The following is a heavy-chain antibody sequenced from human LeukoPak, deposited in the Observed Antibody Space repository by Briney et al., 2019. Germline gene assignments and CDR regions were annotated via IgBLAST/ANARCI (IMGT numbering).Heavy chain of an antibody. CDR1: GGSISSGGYY. Sequence: KSSETLSLTCTVSGGSISSGGYYWSWIRQHPGKGPEWIGYIYYSGSTYYNPSLKSRVTISVDTSKNQFSLKLSSVTAADTAVYYCARVPRREAFDIWGQGTMVTVSS. V-gene: IGHV4-31*03. D-gene: IGHD1-14*01. J-gene: IGHJ3*02. CDR3: ARVPRREAFDI. CDR2: IYYSGST.